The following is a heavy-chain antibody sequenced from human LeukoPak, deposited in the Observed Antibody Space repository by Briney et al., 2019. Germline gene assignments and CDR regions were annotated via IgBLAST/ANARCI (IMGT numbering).Heavy chain of an antibody. J-gene: IGHJ4*02. CDR2: ISGGGDIT. Sequence: GGSLRLSCAASGFNFANHAMSWVRQTPGKGLEWVSAISGGGDITYYTDSVTGRFTISRDNSKDTLFLQMHSLRPGDTAVYYCARDKSISDISGSKFDCWGQGALVTVSS. CDR3: ARDKSISDISGSKFDC. CDR1: GFNFANHA. V-gene: IGHV3-23*01. D-gene: IGHD3-22*01.